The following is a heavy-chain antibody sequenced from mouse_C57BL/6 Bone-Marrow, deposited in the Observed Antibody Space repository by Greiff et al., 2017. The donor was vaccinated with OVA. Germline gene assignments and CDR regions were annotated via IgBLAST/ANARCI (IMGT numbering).Heavy chain of an antibody. CDR3: AKGAAY. J-gene: IGHJ3*01. CDR2: ISSGSSTI. V-gene: IGHV5-17*01. CDR1: GFTFSDYG. Sequence: EVQLQESGGGLVKPGGSLKLSCAASGFTFSDYGMHWVRQAPEKGLEWVAYISSGSSTIYYADTVKGRFTFSRANAKNTLFLQMTSLRSEDTAMYYCAKGAAYWGQGTLVTVSA.